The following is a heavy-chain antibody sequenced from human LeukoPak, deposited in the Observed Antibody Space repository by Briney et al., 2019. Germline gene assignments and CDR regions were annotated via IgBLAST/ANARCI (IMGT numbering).Heavy chain of an antibody. Sequence: ASVKVSCKASGYTFTGYYMHWVRQAPGQGLEWMGWINPNSGGTNYAQKFQGRVTMTRDTSISTAYMDLSRLRSDDTAVYYCARGGWSGYSYGSEPEKYFDYWGQGTLVTVSS. CDR2: INPNSGGT. CDR3: ARGGWSGYSYGSEPEKYFDY. D-gene: IGHD5-18*01. J-gene: IGHJ4*02. V-gene: IGHV1-2*02. CDR1: GYTFTGYY.